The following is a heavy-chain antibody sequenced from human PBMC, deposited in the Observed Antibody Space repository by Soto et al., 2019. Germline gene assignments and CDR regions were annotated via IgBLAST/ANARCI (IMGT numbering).Heavy chain of an antibody. CDR3: VRTPECDY. J-gene: IGHJ4*02. Sequence: VQLVESGGGLVQPGGSLRLSCEASGFTFSDHYMEWVRQGPGKGLEWVGLIRNKANSVTTDYAASAKGRFTISRGDSKNSVYLEMNSLKTEDTAVYYCVRTPECDYWGQGTLVTVSS. CDR2: IRNKANSVTT. CDR1: GFTFSDHY. V-gene: IGHV3-72*01. D-gene: IGHD3-3*01.